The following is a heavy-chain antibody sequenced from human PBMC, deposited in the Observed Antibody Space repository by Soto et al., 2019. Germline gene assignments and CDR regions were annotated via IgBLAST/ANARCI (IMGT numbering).Heavy chain of an antibody. D-gene: IGHD1-26*01. CDR3: ARVGSGGGGDY. CDR2: ISPDGTNK. V-gene: IGHV3-30*04. CDR1: GFILSGSA. J-gene: IGHJ4*02. Sequence: QPGGSLRLSCVASGFILSGSAMYWVRQAPGKGLEWVGVISPDGTNKYYVDSVKGRFSISRDDSENTLFLQMNSLRPDDTAVYYCARVGSGGGGDYWGQGSLVTVSS.